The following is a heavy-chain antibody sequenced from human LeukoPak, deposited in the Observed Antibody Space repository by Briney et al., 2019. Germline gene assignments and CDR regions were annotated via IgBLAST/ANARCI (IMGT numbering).Heavy chain of an antibody. V-gene: IGHV3-48*04. Sequence: PGGSLRLSCAASGFTFSSYSMNWVRQAPGKGLEWVSYISNSGTTIYYADSVKGRFTISRDNAKNSLYLQMNSLRAEDTAMYYCARDPSRWGDWYFDLWGRGTLVTVSS. CDR2: ISNSGTTI. D-gene: IGHD3-16*01. CDR3: ARDPSRWGDWYFDL. CDR1: GFTFSSYS. J-gene: IGHJ2*01.